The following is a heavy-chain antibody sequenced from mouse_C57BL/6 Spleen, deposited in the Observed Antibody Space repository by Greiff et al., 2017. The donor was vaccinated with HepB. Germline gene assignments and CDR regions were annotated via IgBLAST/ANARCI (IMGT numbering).Heavy chain of an antibody. V-gene: IGHV1-55*01. CDR3: AREGTVVAHWYFDV. D-gene: IGHD1-1*01. CDR1: GYTFTSYW. Sequence: QVQLKQPGAELVKPGASVKMSCKASGYTFTSYWITWVKQRPGQGLEWIGDIYPGSGSTNYNEKFKSKATLTVDTSSSTAYMQLSSLTSEDSAVYYCAREGTVVAHWYFDVWGTGTTVTVSS. J-gene: IGHJ1*03. CDR2: IYPGSGST.